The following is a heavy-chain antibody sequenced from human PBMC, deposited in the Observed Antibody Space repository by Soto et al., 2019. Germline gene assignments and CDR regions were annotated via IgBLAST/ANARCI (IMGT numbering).Heavy chain of an antibody. CDR1: GFTISSFG. CDR2: IISSGSTT. J-gene: IGHJ6*02. V-gene: IGHV3-23*01. D-gene: IGHD3-10*01. CDR3: AKGLGRGVGAMDV. Sequence: EVQLLESGGGLIQPGGSLRLSCAASGFTISSFGMSWVRQPPGKGLGWVSGIISSGSTTYYADSVKGRVTLSRDKSKNTLYLQMNSLIAEDAAVYYCAKGLGRGVGAMDVWGQGPTVTVSS.